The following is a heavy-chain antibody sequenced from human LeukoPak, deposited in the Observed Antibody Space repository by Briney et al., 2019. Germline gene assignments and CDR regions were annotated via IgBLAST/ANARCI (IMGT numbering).Heavy chain of an antibody. V-gene: IGHV1-69*05. CDR2: IIPIFGTA. Sequence: ASVKVSCKASGGTFSSYAISWVRQAPGQGREWRGRIIPIFGTANYAQKFQGRVTITTDESTSTAYMELSSLRSEDTAVYYCARDCSGGSCAYFDYWGQGTLVTVSS. CDR3: ARDCSGGSCAYFDY. D-gene: IGHD2-15*01. CDR1: GGTFSSYA. J-gene: IGHJ4*02.